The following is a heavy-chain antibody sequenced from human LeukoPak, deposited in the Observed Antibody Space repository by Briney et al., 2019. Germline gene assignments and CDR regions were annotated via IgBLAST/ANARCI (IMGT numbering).Heavy chain of an antibody. CDR1: GFTFSDYY. Sequence: GGSLRLSCAASGFTFSDYYMSWIRQAPGKGLEWVSYISRSGSTIYYADSVKGRFTISKDNAKNSLYLQMDSLRAEDTAVYYCARDGKGYSSFVDYYYYGMDVWGQGTTVTVSS. V-gene: IGHV3-11*01. CDR2: ISRSGSTI. CDR3: ARDGKGYSSFVDYYYYGMDV. J-gene: IGHJ6*02. D-gene: IGHD6-6*01.